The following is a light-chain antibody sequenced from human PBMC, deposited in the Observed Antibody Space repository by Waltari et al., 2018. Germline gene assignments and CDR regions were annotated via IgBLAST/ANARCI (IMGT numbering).Light chain of an antibody. CDR1: QNILYSYNKKNY. CDR3: QQYYSAWT. Sequence: VLTQSPDSLALSLGERATINCKFSQNILYSYNKKNYLAWYHQKPGQPPNLLIYWASTRESGGPDRFSGSGSGTDFTLTISSLQAEDVAVYYCQQYYSAWTFGQGTKVEIK. V-gene: IGKV4-1*01. CDR2: WAS. J-gene: IGKJ1*01.